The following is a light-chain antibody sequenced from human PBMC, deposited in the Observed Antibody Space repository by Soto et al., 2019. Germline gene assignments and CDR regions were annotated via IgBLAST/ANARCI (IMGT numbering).Light chain of an antibody. CDR3: QQSSSAPFN. CDR1: QTINTY. Sequence: DIQMTQSPSSLAASVGDRVTITCRTSQTINTYLNWYQQQPGKAPKLLIYAAYNLQSGVPSRFSGRGSGTDCTLTITSLQPEGVAAYFCQQSSSAPFNFGPGTQLQIK. J-gene: IGKJ2*01. V-gene: IGKV1-39*01. CDR2: AAY.